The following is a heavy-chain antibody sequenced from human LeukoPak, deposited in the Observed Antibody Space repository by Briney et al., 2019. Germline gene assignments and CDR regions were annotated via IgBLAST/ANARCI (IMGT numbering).Heavy chain of an antibody. Sequence: SETLSLTCDVSGFSISLGYYWVWIRQPAGQGLEWTGSIHPSGTTFYNSSLNSRITMTIDAPKNQFSLKLRSVTAADTAVYYCARGYSYGQSWGQGTLVTVSS. J-gene: IGHJ4*02. CDR3: ARGYSYGQS. D-gene: IGHD5-18*01. CDR1: GFSISLGYY. CDR2: IHPSGTT. V-gene: IGHV4-38-2*01.